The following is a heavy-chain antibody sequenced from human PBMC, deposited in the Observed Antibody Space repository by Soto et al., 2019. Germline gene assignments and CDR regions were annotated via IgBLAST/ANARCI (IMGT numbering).Heavy chain of an antibody. CDR1: GGSVNNNPW. J-gene: IGHJ3*01. D-gene: IGHD3-10*01. Sequence: SETLSFTCAVSGGSVNNNPWWTWVRQPPGKGLEWIGEIYHTGTTYYNPSLKSRVTISLDKSNNRFSLNVNSVTAADTAVYYCASALVGAFDVWGQGTMVT. CDR2: IYHTGTT. V-gene: IGHV4-4*02. CDR3: ASALVGAFDV.